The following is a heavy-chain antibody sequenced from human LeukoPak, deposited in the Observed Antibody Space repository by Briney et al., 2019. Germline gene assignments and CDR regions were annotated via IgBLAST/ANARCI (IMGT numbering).Heavy chain of an antibody. CDR2: IYYSGST. D-gene: IGHD3-22*01. Sequence: SETLSLTCTVSGGSISSYYWSWIRQPPGKGLEWIGYIYYSGSTNYNPSLKSRVTISIDTSKNQFSLKLSSVTAADTAVYYCARNGYYDSSGYSTSLDYWGQGTLVTVSS. CDR1: GGSISSYY. J-gene: IGHJ4*02. CDR3: ARNGYYDSSGYSTSLDY. V-gene: IGHV4-59*01.